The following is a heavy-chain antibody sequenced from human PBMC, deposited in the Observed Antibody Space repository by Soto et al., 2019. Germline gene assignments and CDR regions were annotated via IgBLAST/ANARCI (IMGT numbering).Heavy chain of an antibody. V-gene: IGHV1-8*01. CDR3: ARRRAAARKVWFDP. J-gene: IGHJ5*02. Sequence: QVQLVQSGAEVNKPGASVKVSCKASGYTFTSYDINWVRQATGQGLEWMGWMNPNSGNTGYAQKFQGSVTITRNTSISTAYMELSSLGSEDTAVYYCARRRAAARKVWFDPWGQGTLVTVSS. CDR2: MNPNSGNT. D-gene: IGHD6-13*01. CDR1: GYTFTSYD.